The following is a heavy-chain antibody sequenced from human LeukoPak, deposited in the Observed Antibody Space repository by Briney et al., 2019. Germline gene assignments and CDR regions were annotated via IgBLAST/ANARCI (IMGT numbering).Heavy chain of an antibody. J-gene: IGHJ4*02. CDR1: GGSISSNNYY. V-gene: IGHV4-39*01. CDR3: AGHRCPGRHFDCGPFDS. Sequence: SETLSLTCTVSGGSISSNNYYWGWIRQPPGKGLAWLGTIYYSGTTYYSPTLLSRGTLSVDMSKNQFSLKLYSVTAADTAVYYCAGHRCPGRHFDCGPFDSWGQGTPVTVSS. D-gene: IGHD3-9*01. CDR2: IYYSGTT.